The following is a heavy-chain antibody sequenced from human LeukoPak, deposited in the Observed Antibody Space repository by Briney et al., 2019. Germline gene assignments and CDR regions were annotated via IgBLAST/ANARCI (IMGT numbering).Heavy chain of an antibody. Sequence: GGSLRLSCAASGFTFDDYGMSWVRQAPGKGLEWVSGIKWNGGNTGYADSVKGRFTISRHNAKNALYLQMNSLRAEDTALYYCARYGDYYYYYGMDVWGQGTTVTVS. D-gene: IGHD4-17*01. V-gene: IGHV3-20*04. CDR1: GFTFDDYG. CDR3: ARYGDYYYYYGMDV. J-gene: IGHJ6*02. CDR2: IKWNGGNT.